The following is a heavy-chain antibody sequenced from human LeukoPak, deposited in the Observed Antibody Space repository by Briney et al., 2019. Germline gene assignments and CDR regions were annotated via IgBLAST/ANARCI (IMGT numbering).Heavy chain of an antibody. D-gene: IGHD4-23*01. CDR2: ISSSGSTI. CDR1: GFTFSDYY. Sequence: SGGSLRLSCAASGFTFSDYYMSWIRQAPGKGLEWVSYISSSGSTIHYADSVKGRFTISRDNAKNSLYLQMNSLRAEDTAVYYCATDYGANSGGFDYWGQGTLVTVSS. V-gene: IGHV3-11*04. J-gene: IGHJ4*02. CDR3: ATDYGANSGGFDY.